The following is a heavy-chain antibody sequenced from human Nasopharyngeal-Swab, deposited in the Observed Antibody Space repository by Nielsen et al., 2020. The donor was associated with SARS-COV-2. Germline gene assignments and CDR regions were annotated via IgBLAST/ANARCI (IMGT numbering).Heavy chain of an antibody. CDR1: GFTFSSYS. V-gene: IGHV3-48*02. J-gene: IGHJ4*02. CDR3: ASSVPAITIFVVVIPSQFDY. CDR2: ISSSSSTI. Sequence: GESLKISCAASGFTFSSYSMNWVRQAPGKGLEWVSYISSSSSTIYYADSVKGRFTISRDNAKNSLYLQMNSLRDEDTAVYYCASSVPAITIFVVVIPSQFDYWGQGTLVTVSS. D-gene: IGHD3-3*01.